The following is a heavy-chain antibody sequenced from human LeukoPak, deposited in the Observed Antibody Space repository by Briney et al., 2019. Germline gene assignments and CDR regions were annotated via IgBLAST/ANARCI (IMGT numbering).Heavy chain of an antibody. Sequence: TLSLTCTVSGGSISSYYWSWIRQPPGKGLEWIGYIYYSGSTYYNPSLKSRVTISVDTSKNQFSLKLSSVTAADTAVCYCAREDTATIDYWGQGTLVTVSS. CDR3: AREDTATIDY. J-gene: IGHJ4*02. D-gene: IGHD5-18*01. CDR2: IYYSGST. V-gene: IGHV4-59*12. CDR1: GGSISSYY.